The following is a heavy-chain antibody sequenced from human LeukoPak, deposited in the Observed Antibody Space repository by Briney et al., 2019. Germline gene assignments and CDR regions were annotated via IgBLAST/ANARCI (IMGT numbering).Heavy chain of an antibody. CDR1: GYTFTSYA. V-gene: IGHV1-3*01. D-gene: IGHD3-9*01. Sequence: ASVKVSCKASGYTFTSYAMHWVRQAPGQRPEWMGWINAGNGNTKYSQKFQGRVTITRDTSASTAYMELSSLRSEDTAVYYCARWGTVYYDILTGRSYFDYWGQGTLVTVSS. J-gene: IGHJ4*02. CDR2: INAGNGNT. CDR3: ARWGTVYYDILTGRSYFDY.